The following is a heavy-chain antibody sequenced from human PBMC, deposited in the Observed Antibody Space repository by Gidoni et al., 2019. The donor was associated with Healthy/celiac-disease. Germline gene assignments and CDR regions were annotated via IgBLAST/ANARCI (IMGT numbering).Heavy chain of an antibody. V-gene: IGHV5-51*03. D-gene: IGHD6-6*01. CDR2: IYPGESDT. CDR3: ARGGVSIAAPSGEFDY. CDR1: GYSFTSYW. J-gene: IGHJ4*02. Sequence: EVQLVQSGAEVKKPGESLKISCHGSGYSFTSYWIGWVRQMPGKGLEWMGIIYPGESDTRYSPSFQSQVTISADKSISTAYLQWSSLKASDTAMYYCARGGVSIAAPSGEFDYWGQGTLVTVSS.